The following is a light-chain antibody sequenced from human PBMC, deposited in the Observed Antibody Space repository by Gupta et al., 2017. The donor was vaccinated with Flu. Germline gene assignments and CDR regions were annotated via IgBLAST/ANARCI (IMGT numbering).Light chain of an antibody. V-gene: IGKV1-39*01. Sequence: DIQLTQSPSSLSASVGDRVTISCRASESISTYLNWYQQRPGKAPKLLIYAGSRLQSGVPSRFSGGGSGTNFTLTISSLRPEDFATYFCQQRDSTSYTFGQGTRLDIK. J-gene: IGKJ2*01. CDR1: ESISTY. CDR3: QQRDSTSYT. CDR2: AGS.